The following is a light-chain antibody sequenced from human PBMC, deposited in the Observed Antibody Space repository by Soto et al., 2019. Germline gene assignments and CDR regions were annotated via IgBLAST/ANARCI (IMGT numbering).Light chain of an antibody. CDR3: QQYNNWPRT. V-gene: IGKV3-15*01. J-gene: IGKJ1*01. CDR1: YSVRIN. Sequence: ETVMTQSPATLSVSPGDRSTLSCRASYSVRINLAWYQQKHGQAPRLLIYDASTRATGIPARFSGSGSGTEFTLTISSLQSEDFAVYYCQQYNNWPRTFGQGTKVEIQ. CDR2: DAS.